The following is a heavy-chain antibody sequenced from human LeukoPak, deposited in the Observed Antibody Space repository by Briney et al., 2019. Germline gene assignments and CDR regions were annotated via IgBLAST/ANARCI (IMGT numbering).Heavy chain of an antibody. CDR1: GYTFTGYY. V-gene: IGHV1-2*02. J-gene: IGHJ5*02. D-gene: IGHD2-2*01. CDR2: INPNSGDT. Sequence: ASVKVSCKASGYTFTGYYIHWVRQAPGQGLEWMGWINPNSGDTNYAQKCQGRVTMTRDTSISTAYMELSSLKSDDTAVYYCARAKWESSTTCYGAWGQGTLVPVSS. CDR3: ARAKWESSTTCYGA.